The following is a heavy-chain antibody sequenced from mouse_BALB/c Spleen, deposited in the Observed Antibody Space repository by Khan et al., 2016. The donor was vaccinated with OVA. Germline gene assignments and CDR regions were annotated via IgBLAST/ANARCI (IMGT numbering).Heavy chain of an antibody. CDR3: ARGGLSYAMDY. CDR1: GFNIKDTY. V-gene: IGHV14-3*02. CDR2: IDPANGNT. J-gene: IGHJ4*01. Sequence: VQLQQSGAELVKPGASVKLSCTVSGFNIKDTYMHWVKQRPEQGLEWIGRIDPANGNTKYDPKFQGKATITAETSPNTAYLQLSSLTSEDTAVYYCARGGLSYAMDYWGQGTSVTVSS.